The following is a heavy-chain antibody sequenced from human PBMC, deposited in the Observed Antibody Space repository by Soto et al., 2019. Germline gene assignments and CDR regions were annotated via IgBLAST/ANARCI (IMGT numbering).Heavy chain of an antibody. J-gene: IGHJ6*02. CDR1: GYTFTSYY. D-gene: IGHD2-8*01. CDR2: INPSGGST. CDR3: ARQARYCTNGVCSAYGMDV. V-gene: IGHV1-46*01. Sequence: QVQLVQSGAEVKKPGASVKVSCKASGYTFTSYYMHWVRQAPGQGLEGMGIINPSGGSTSYAQKFQGRGTITRDTTTSTGYMELSSLRTGDTALYYCARQARYCTNGVCSAYGMDVWGQGTTVTVSS.